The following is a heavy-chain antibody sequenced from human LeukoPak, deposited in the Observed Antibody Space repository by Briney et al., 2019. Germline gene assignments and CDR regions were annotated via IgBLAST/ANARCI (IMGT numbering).Heavy chain of an antibody. V-gene: IGHV1-2*02. CDR3: ARSSSWYEDYYYMDV. D-gene: IGHD6-13*01. CDR1: GYTFTGYY. CDR2: INPKSGGT. Sequence: ASVKVSCKASGYTFTGYYMHWVRQAPGQGLEWMGWINPKSGGTDYAQKFQGRVTMTRDLSISTAYMEVSRLRSDDTAVYYCARSSSWYEDYYYMDVWGKGTTVTVSS. J-gene: IGHJ6*03.